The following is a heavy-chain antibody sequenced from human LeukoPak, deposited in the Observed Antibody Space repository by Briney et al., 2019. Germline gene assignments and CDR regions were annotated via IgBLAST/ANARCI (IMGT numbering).Heavy chain of an antibody. Sequence: ASVKVSCKASGYTFTGYYMHWVRQAPGQGLEWMGWINPNSGGTNYAPKFQGRVTMTRDTSISTAYMELSRLRSDDTAVYYCARVYSSSSNYYYGMDVWGQGTTVTVSS. D-gene: IGHD6-6*01. CDR1: GYTFTGYY. V-gene: IGHV1-2*02. CDR2: INPNSGGT. J-gene: IGHJ6*02. CDR3: ARVYSSSSNYYYGMDV.